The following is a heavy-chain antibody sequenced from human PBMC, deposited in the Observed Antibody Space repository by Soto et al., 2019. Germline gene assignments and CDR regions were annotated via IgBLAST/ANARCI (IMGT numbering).Heavy chain of an antibody. CDR2: ISGSGGST. J-gene: IGHJ4*02. V-gene: IGHV3-23*01. CDR1: GFTFSSYT. CDR3: ARDRDTYGHGFFDY. D-gene: IGHD5-18*01. Sequence: PGGSLRLSCAASGFTFSSYTMSWVRQAPGKGLEWVSAISGSGGSTYYADSVKGRFTVSRENANNTLYLEMNNLRAEDTAVYFCARDRDTYGHGFFDYWGQGALVTVSS.